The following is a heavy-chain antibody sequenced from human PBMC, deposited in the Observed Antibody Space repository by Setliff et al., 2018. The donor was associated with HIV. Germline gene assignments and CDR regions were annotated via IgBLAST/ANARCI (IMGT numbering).Heavy chain of an antibody. Sequence: PSETLSLTCTVSGDSISSYYWSWIRQPPGKGLEWIGYIYYSGSTNYNPSLKSRVTISVDTSKNQLSLKLSSVTAADTAVYYCARQVGNKVLFDSWGQGTQVTVSS. V-gene: IGHV4-59*01. D-gene: IGHD7-27*01. J-gene: IGHJ4*02. CDR1: GDSISSYY. CDR2: IYYSGST. CDR3: ARQVGNKVLFDS.